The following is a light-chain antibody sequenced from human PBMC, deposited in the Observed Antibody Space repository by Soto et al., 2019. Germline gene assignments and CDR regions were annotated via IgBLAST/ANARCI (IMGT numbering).Light chain of an antibody. Sequence: QSALTQPASVSGSPGQSITISCTGTSSDIGDYNFVSWFQQHPGKAPKLIIFEVYNRPSGVSNRFSGSKSGNTASLTISGLQAEDEADYYCSSYTSRSTVVFGGGTQLTVL. V-gene: IGLV2-14*03. CDR3: SSYTSRSTVV. CDR1: SSDIGDYNF. J-gene: IGLJ2*01. CDR2: EVY.